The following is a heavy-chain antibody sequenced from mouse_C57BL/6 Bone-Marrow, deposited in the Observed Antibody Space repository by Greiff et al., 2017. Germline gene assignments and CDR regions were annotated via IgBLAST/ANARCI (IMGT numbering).Heavy chain of an antibody. V-gene: IGHV14-4*01. CDR1: GFNIKDDY. CDR3: TTNYYGSSYLYYAMDY. D-gene: IGHD1-1*01. J-gene: IGHJ4*01. Sequence: VQLQQSGAELVRPGASVKLSCTASGFNIKDDYMHWVKQRPEQGLEWIGWIDPENGDTEYASKFQGKATITAGTSSNTAYLQLSSLTSEDTAVYYCTTNYYGSSYLYYAMDYWGQGTSVTVSS. CDR2: IDPENGDT.